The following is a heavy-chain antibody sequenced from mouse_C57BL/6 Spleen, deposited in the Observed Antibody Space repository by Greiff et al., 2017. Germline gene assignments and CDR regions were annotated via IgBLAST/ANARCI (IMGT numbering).Heavy chain of an antibody. V-gene: IGHV1-80*01. J-gene: IGHJ1*03. CDR2: IYPGDGDT. Sequence: VQLQQSGAELVKPGASVKISCKASGYAFSSYWMNWVKQRPGKGLEWIGQIYPGDGDTNYNGKFKGKATLTTDKSSSTAYMQLSSLTSEDSAVYFCARKDGNFLYFDVWGTGTTVTVSS. CDR3: ARKDGNFLYFDV. D-gene: IGHD2-1*01. CDR1: GYAFSSYW.